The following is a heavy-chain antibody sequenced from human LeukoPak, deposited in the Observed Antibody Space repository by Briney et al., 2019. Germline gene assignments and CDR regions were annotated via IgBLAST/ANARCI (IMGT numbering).Heavy chain of an antibody. Sequence: GGSLRLSSAASGFTFSSYMNWVRQAPGKGLEWVSSISSTSSYIYYADSVKGRFTISRDNAKNSLYLQMNSLRADDTAGYYCARGQSRYFDWYLGFFDYWGQGTLVTVSS. CDR1: GFTFSSY. CDR3: ARGQSRYFDWYLGFFDY. J-gene: IGHJ4*02. V-gene: IGHV3-21*01. D-gene: IGHD3-9*01. CDR2: ISSTSSYI.